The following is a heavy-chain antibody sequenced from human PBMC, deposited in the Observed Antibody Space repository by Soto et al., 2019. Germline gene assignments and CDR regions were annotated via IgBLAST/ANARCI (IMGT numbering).Heavy chain of an antibody. V-gene: IGHV3-30-3*01. J-gene: IGHJ4*02. CDR2: ISYDGSNK. CDR1: GFTFSNYA. D-gene: IGHD6-19*01. CDR3: AREGGAVAGTNFDF. Sequence: QVQLVESGGGVVQPGRSLRLSCAASGFTFSNYAMHWVRQAPGKGLEWVAFISYDGSNKYYADSVKGRFTISRDNSKNTLYLQMNSLRAEDTAVYYCAREGGAVAGTNFDFWGQGTLVTVSS.